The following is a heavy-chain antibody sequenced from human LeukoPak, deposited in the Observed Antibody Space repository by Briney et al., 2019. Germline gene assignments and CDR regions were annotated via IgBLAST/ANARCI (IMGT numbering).Heavy chain of an antibody. Sequence: PGGSLRLSCAASGFTFSSYEMNWVRQAPGKGLEWVSYISSSGSTIYYADSVKGRFTISRDNAKNSLYLQMNSLRAEDTAVYYCAREKGYCSGGSCYYWYFDLWGRGTLVTVSS. CDR1: GFTFSSYE. V-gene: IGHV3-48*03. J-gene: IGHJ2*01. CDR3: AREKGYCSGGSCYYWYFDL. D-gene: IGHD2-15*01. CDR2: ISSSGSTI.